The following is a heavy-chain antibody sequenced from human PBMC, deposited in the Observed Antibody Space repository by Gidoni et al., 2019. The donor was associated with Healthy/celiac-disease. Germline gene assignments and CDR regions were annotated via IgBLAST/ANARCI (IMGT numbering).Heavy chain of an antibody. CDR2: IKQDGSEK. CDR1: GFTFSSYW. V-gene: IGHV3-7*04. CDR3: ARDEYYDSSGYYFIGDNWFDP. D-gene: IGHD3-22*01. Sequence: EVQLVESGGGLVQPGGSLRLSCAASGFTFSSYWMSWIRQAPGKGLEWVANIKQDGSEKYYVDSVKGRFTISRDNAKNSLYLQMNSLRAEDTAVYYCARDEYYDSSGYYFIGDNWFDPWGQGTLVTVSS. J-gene: IGHJ5*02.